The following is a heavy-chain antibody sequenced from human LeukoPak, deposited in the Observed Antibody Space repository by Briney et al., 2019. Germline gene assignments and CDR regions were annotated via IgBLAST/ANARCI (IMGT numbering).Heavy chain of an antibody. CDR1: GGSLSGYY. CDR3: ARILEGIAAAGINWFDP. CDR2: INHSGST. J-gene: IGHJ5*02. D-gene: IGHD6-13*01. V-gene: IGHV4-34*01. Sequence: SETLSLTCAVYGGSLSGYYWSWIRQPPGKGLEWIGEINHSGSTNYNPSLKSRVTISVDTSKNQFSLKLSSVTAADTAVYYCARILEGIAAAGINWFDPWGQGTLVTVSS.